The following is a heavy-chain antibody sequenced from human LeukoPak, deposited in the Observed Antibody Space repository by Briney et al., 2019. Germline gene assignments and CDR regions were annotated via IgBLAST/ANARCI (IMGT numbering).Heavy chain of an antibody. V-gene: IGHV3-7*01. Sequence: GGSLRLSCAASGFTFSSYWMSWVRQAPGKGLEWVANIKQDGSEKNYVDSVKGRFTISRDNAKNSLDLQMNSLRAEDTAVYYCARAGGYASSWAYWGQGTLATVSS. D-gene: IGHD5-12*01. CDR1: GFTFSSYW. CDR2: IKQDGSEK. CDR3: ARAGGYASSWAY. J-gene: IGHJ4*02.